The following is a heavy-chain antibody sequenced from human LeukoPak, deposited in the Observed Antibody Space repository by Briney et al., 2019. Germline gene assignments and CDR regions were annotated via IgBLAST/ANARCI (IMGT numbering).Heavy chain of an antibody. CDR3: ARAPWSGSYYGY. D-gene: IGHD1-26*01. V-gene: IGHV4-30-4*01. Sequence: SETLSLTCTVSGGSISSGDYYWSWIRLPPGEGLEWIGYIYYSGSTSYNPSLKSRVTISVDTSKNQFSLNLSSVTAADTAVYYCARAPWSGSYYGYWGQGTLVTVSS. CDR2: IYYSGST. CDR1: GGSISSGDYY. J-gene: IGHJ4*02.